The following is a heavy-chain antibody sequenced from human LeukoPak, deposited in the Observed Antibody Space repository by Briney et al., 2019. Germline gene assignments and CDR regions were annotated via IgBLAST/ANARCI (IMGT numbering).Heavy chain of an antibody. Sequence: QAGGSLRLSCAASGFTFSSYWMSWVRQAPGKGLEWVAFIRYDGINKYYADSVKGRFTISRDNSKNTLYLQMTSLRAEETAVYYCANRWELEYWGQGTLVTVSS. CDR2: IRYDGINK. J-gene: IGHJ4*02. CDR3: ANRWELEY. CDR1: GFTFSSYW. D-gene: IGHD1-26*01. V-gene: IGHV3-30*02.